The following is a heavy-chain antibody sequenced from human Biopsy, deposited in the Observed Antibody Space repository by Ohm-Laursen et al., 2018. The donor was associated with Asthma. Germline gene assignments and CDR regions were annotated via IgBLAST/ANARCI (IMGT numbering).Heavy chain of an antibody. V-gene: IGHV4-30-4*01. CDR3: ARRGGVRRYFDY. J-gene: IGHJ4*02. D-gene: IGHD3-16*01. Sequence: TLPLTCIVSGGSISSGAYYWSWVRQPPGKGLEWIGYIYYIGSTYYNPSLKSRVAISLDTSKNQFSLKLSSVTAADTAVYFCARRGGVRRYFDYWGQGTLVTVSS. CDR2: IYYIGST. CDR1: GGSISSGAYY.